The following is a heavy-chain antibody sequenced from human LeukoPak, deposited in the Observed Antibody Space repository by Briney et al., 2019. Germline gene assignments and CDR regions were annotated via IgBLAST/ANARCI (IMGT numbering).Heavy chain of an antibody. CDR3: ARTIDPLGVIVPSTLSYVD. V-gene: IGHV2-5*02. CDR1: GFSLTTSGVG. CDR2: IYWDDDE. D-gene: IGHD2/OR15-2a*01. Sequence: SGPTLVKRTQTLTLTCTFSGFSLTTSGVGVGWIRQPPGKAPEWLALIYWDDDERYNASLKSRLTITKDTSRNQVVLTMTKMDPVDTGTYYCARTIDPLGVIVPSTLSYVDWGQGTLVTVSS. J-gene: IGHJ4*02.